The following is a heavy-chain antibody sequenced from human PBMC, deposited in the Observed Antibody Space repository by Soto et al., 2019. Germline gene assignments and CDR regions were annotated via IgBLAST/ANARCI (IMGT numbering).Heavy chain of an antibody. D-gene: IGHD1-7*01. CDR1: GFTLGRNG. CDR3: AKDRDRTWSLDY. J-gene: IGHJ4*02. Sequence: PGGSLRPSCAASGFTLGRNGMHWVRQAPGKGLEWVAVLSFDGRIEYYADSVKGRFKIFRDNPKNTLYLQMNTLRPDDTALYYCAKDRDRTWSLDYWGQGA. V-gene: IGHV3-30*18. CDR2: LSFDGRIE.